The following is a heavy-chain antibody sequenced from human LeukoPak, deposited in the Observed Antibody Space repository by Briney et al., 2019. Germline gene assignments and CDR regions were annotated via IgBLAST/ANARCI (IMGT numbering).Heavy chain of an antibody. CDR2: IYSGGST. CDR1: GFTFSSYA. CDR3: ARDGGAVDY. Sequence: PGGSLRLSCAASGFTFSSYAMSWVRQAPGKGLEWVSVIYSGGSTYYADSVKGRFTISRDNSKNTLYLQMNSLRAEDTAVYYCARDGGAVDYWGQGTLVTVSS. V-gene: IGHV3-53*01. D-gene: IGHD3-16*01. J-gene: IGHJ4*02.